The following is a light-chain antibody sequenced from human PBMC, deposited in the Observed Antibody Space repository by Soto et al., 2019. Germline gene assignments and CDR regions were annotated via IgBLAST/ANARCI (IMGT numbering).Light chain of an antibody. CDR1: SSDVGYYDY. J-gene: IGLJ1*01. Sequence: QSVLTQPPSASGFPGQSVTISCTGTSSDVGYYDYVSCYQQHPGKAPKLAIYEVTKRPSGVPDRVSASKSGNTASLTVSGLRAEDEADYYCSSYAGSNNFVFGSGTKVTVL. CDR3: SSYAGSNNFV. V-gene: IGLV2-8*01. CDR2: EVT.